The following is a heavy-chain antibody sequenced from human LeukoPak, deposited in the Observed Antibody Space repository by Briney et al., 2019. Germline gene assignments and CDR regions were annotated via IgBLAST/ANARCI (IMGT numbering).Heavy chain of an antibody. CDR2: ISSSGSDK. J-gene: IGHJ3*02. V-gene: IGHV3-48*03. Sequence: PGGSLRLSCAASGFPFSDHEMNWVRQAPGKGLEWVSYISSSGSDKYYPDSVKGRFTISGDNAKNSLFLQMNSLRAEDTAVYYCARRTSGAFAIWGQGTKVTVSS. CDR1: GFPFSDHE. CDR3: ARRTSGAFAI.